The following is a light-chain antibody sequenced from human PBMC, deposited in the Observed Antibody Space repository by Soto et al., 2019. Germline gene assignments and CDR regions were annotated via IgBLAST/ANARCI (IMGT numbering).Light chain of an antibody. Sequence: EIVLTQSPATLSLSPGERVTLPCRASQSVSSYLVWYQQKPGQAPRLLIYDASNRATGIPARFSGSGSGTDFTLTISSLEPEDFAVYYCQHRSNWPWTFGQGTKVDIK. V-gene: IGKV3-11*01. CDR1: QSVSSY. CDR3: QHRSNWPWT. J-gene: IGKJ1*01. CDR2: DAS.